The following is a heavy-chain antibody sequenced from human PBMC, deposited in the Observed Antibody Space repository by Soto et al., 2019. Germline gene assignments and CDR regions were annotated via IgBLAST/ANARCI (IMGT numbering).Heavy chain of an antibody. Sequence: QVQLVQSGAEVKNHGASVKVSCKASGYTFTSYGISWVRQAPGQGLEWIGWISAYNGNTNYAQKLQGRVTMATDTSTSTADMELRCLSSDDTAVYYCARRLGPGGEDGWFGPCGQRTLVTV. CDR2: ISAYNGNT. D-gene: IGHD5-12*01. V-gene: IGHV1-18*04. J-gene: IGHJ5*02. CDR3: ARRLGPGGEDGWFGP. CDR1: GYTFTSYG.